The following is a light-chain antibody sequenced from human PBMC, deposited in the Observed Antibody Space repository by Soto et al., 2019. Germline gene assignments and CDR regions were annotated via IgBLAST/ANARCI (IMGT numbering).Light chain of an antibody. CDR3: QSYDTSLSVYV. Sequence: QSVLTQPPSVSGAPGQRVTISCTGSSSNIGAGYDLHWYQQLPGTAPKLLIFGNTNRPSAVPDRFSGSKSGTSASLAITGLQAEDEADYYCQSYDTSLSVYVFGTGTKVTVL. J-gene: IGLJ1*01. CDR2: GNT. CDR1: SSNIGAGYD. V-gene: IGLV1-40*01.